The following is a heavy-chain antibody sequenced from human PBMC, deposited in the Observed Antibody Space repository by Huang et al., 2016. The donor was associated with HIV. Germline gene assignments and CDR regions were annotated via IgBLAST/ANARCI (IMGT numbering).Heavy chain of an antibody. CDR3: ARDPKYHRIGYYRQRRGIDI. V-gene: IGHV1-18*01. CDR2: ISASNGDT. D-gene: IGHD3-22*01. Sequence: QIQLMQSGPELKQPGASVKVSCKASGYTFTSYGIPWVRQAPGQGPEWRGLISASNGDTEYAQKFQGRVTLTTDTSTNIAYMELRSLRSDDTAKYYCARDPKYHRIGYYRQRRGIDIWGQGTMVIVSS. CDR1: GYTFTSYG. J-gene: IGHJ3*02.